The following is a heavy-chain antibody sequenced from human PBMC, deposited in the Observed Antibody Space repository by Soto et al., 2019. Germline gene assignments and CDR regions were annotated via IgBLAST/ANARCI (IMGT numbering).Heavy chain of an antibody. CDR3: ARGRPWSGSYSRYYFDY. V-gene: IGHV1-69*13. J-gene: IGHJ4*02. D-gene: IGHD1-26*01. Sequence: GASVKVSCKASGGTFSSYAISWVRQAPGQGLEWMGGIIPIFGTANYAQKFQGRVTITADESTSTAYMELSSLRSEDTAVYYCARGRPWSGSYSRYYFDYWGQGTLVTVSS. CDR2: IIPIFGTA. CDR1: GGTFSSYA.